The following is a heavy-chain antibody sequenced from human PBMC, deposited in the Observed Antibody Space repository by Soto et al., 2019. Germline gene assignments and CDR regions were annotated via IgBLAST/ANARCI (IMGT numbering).Heavy chain of an antibody. D-gene: IGHD5-18*01. CDR3: AIFRGYSYGSYGMDV. J-gene: IGHJ6*02. CDR1: GGSISSGDYY. V-gene: IGHV4-30-4*01. CDR2: IYYSGST. Sequence: SETLSLTCTVSGGSISSGDYYWSWIRQPPGKGLEWIGYIYYSGSTYYNPSLKSRVTISVDTSKNQFSLKLSSVTAADTAVYYCAIFRGYSYGSYGMDVWGQGTTVTVSS.